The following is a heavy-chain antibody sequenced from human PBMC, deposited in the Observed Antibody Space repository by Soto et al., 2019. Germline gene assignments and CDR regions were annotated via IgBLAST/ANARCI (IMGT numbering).Heavy chain of an antibody. D-gene: IGHD2-2*02. Sequence: QVQLVQSGAEVKKPGSSVKVSCKASGGTFSRYAISWVRQAPGQGLEWMGGIIPIFGTPDYAQKFQGRVTITADESTSTAYMALSSLRSEATAVYYCARNGYCISTSCYSDYYYGMDVWGQGTTVTVSS. CDR3: ARNGYCISTSCYSDYYYGMDV. CDR2: IIPIFGTP. CDR1: GGTFSRYA. V-gene: IGHV1-69*12. J-gene: IGHJ6*02.